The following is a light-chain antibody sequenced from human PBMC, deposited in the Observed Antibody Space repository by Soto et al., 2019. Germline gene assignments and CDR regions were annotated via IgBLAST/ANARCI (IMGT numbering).Light chain of an antibody. CDR1: QSISSW. Sequence: DIQMTQSPSTLSASVGDRVTITCRASQSISSWLAWYQQKPGKAPKLLIYKASTLESGVPSRFSGSGSGTESTLTISSLQADDFATYYCQQYSSYSTWTFGQGTKVEIK. V-gene: IGKV1-5*03. CDR2: KAS. CDR3: QQYSSYSTWT. J-gene: IGKJ1*01.